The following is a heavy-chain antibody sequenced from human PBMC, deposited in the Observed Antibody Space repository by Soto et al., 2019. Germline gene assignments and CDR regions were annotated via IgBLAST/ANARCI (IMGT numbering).Heavy chain of an antibody. Sequence: ASETLSLTCTVSGGSISSSSYYWGWIRQPPGKGLEWIGSIYYSGSTYYNPSLKSRVTISVDTSKNQFSLKLSSVTAADTAVYYCARLGTISDDYWGQGTLVTVSS. D-gene: IGHD3-3*01. CDR3: ARLGTISDDY. V-gene: IGHV4-39*01. J-gene: IGHJ4*02. CDR1: GGSISSSSYY. CDR2: IYYSGST.